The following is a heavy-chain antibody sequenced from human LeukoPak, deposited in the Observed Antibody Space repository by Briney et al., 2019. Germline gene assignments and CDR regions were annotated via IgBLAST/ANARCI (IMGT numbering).Heavy chain of an antibody. Sequence: GGSLRLSCAASGFTFSSYGMHWVRQAPGKGLEWVAVISYDGSNKYYADSVKGRFTISRDNSKNTLYLQMNSLRAEDTAVYYCAKEAGCNGGSCPFDYWGQGTLVTVSS. D-gene: IGHD2-15*01. CDR1: GFTFSSYG. CDR2: ISYDGSNK. J-gene: IGHJ4*02. CDR3: AKEAGCNGGSCPFDY. V-gene: IGHV3-30*18.